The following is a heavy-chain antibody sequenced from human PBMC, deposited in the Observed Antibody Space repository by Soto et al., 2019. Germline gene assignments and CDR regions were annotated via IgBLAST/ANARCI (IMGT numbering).Heavy chain of an antibody. CDR3: AGDLGSSWYYGY. V-gene: IGHV4-59*12. Sequence: QVQLQESGPGLVKPSETLSLTCTVSGGSLSTYYWSWIRQPPGKGLEWIGYIYYRASPNYNPSLKSRATISVDTPKNQFSLKLSSVTATDTAVYYCAGDLGSSWYYGYWGQGTVVTVSS. CDR1: GGSLSTYY. D-gene: IGHD6-13*01. J-gene: IGHJ4*02. CDR2: IYYRASP.